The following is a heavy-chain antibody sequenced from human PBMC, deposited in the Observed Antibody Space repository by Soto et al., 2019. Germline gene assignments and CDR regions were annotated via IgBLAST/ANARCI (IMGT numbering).Heavy chain of an antibody. CDR3: TTAVLGDYYDSSDTPPIQRNAFDI. J-gene: IGHJ3*02. CDR1: GFTFSNAW. CDR2: IKSKTDGGTT. D-gene: IGHD3-22*01. V-gene: IGHV3-15*07. Sequence: GGSLRLSCAASGFTFSNAWMNWVRQAPGKGLEWVGRIKSKTDGGTTDYAAPVKGRFTISRDDSKNTLYLQMNSLKTEDTAVYYCTTAVLGDYYDSSDTPPIQRNAFDIWGQGTMVTVSS.